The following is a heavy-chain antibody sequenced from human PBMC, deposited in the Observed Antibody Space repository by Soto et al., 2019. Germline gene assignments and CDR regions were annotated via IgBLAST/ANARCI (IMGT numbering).Heavy chain of an antibody. V-gene: IGHV1-2*02. CDR1: GYTFTGYY. J-gene: IGHJ6*02. CDR2: INPNSGGT. Sequence: GASVKVSCKASGYTFTGYYMQWVRQAPGQGLEWMGWINPNSGGTNYAQKFQGRVTMTRDTSISTAYMELSRLRSDDTAVYYCARNVVVVAATYYYYGMDVWGQGTTVTVYS. D-gene: IGHD2-15*01. CDR3: ARNVVVVAATYYYYGMDV.